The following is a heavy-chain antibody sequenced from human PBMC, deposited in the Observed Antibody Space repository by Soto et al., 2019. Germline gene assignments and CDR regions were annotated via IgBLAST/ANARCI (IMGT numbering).Heavy chain of an antibody. CDR1: GSTLTELS. D-gene: IGHD4-17*01. CDR3: ATDKDGWVRSGLDC. CDR2: FNPEDGET. J-gene: IGHJ4*02. V-gene: IGHV1-24*01. Sequence: GASVKVSCKVSGSTLTELSMHWVRQAPGKGLEWMGNFNPEDGETLYAQKFQGRVTMTEDTSTDTLYMELSSLRSEDTAVYYCATDKDGWVRSGLDCWGQGTLVTVSS.